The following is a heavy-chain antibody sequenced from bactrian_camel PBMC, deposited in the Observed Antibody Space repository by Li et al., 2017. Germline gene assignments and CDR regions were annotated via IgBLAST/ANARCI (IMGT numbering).Heavy chain of an antibody. D-gene: IGHD1*01. V-gene: IGHV3S40*01. CDR1: GSTWGTYY. J-gene: IGHJ4*01. CDR3: AARRPTARGSWSDPDSYAY. Sequence: DVQLVESGGGSVQPGGSLRLFCTASGSTWGTYYMGWFRQDSGKERIPVAAIHTGGGVGFHADSVKDRVTISRNNSAQATYLQMNNLQPSDTSMYFCAARRPTARGSWSDPDSYAYWGQGTQVTVS. CDR2: IHTGGGVG.